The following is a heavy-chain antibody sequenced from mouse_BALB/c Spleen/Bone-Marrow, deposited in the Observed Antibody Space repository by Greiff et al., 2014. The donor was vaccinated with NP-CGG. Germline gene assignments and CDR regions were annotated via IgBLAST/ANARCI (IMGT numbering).Heavy chain of an antibody. CDR1: GYTFSSYW. J-gene: IGHJ4*01. D-gene: IGHD2-10*01. Sequence: VQLQQSGAELMKPGASTKISCKATGYTFSSYWIEWVKQRPGHGLEWIGEILPGSGSTNYNERFKGKATFTADTSSNTAYMQLSSLTSEDSAVYYCARAYYVNYDAMDYWGQGTSVTVSS. CDR3: ARAYYVNYDAMDY. CDR2: ILPGSGST. V-gene: IGHV1-9*01.